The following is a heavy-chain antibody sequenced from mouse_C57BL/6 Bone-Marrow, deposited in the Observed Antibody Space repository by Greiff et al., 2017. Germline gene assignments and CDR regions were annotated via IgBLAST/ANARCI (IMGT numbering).Heavy chain of an antibody. J-gene: IGHJ3*01. CDR1: GYTFTDYE. D-gene: IGHD1-1*01. V-gene: IGHV1-15*01. CDR3: TRPTVVATDAY. CDR2: IDPETGGT. Sequence: QVQLQQSGAELVRPGASVTLSCKASGYTFTDYEMHWVKQTPVHGLEWIGAIDPETGGTAYTQKFKGKAILTADKSSSTAYMELRSLTSEDSADYYCTRPTVVATDAYWGQGTLVTVSA.